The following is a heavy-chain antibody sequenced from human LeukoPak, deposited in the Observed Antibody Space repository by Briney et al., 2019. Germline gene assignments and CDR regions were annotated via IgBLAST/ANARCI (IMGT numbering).Heavy chain of an antibody. V-gene: IGHV1-2*02. CDR2: INPNSGGT. J-gene: IGHJ3*02. D-gene: IGHD6-19*01. CDR3: AKDPYSSGWYDAFDI. Sequence: ASVKVSCKASGYTFTGYYMHWVRQAPGQGLEWMGWINPNSGGTNYAQKFQGRVTMTRDTSISTAYMELSRLRSDDTAVYYCAKDPYSSGWYDAFDIWGQGTMVTVSS. CDR1: GYTFTGYY.